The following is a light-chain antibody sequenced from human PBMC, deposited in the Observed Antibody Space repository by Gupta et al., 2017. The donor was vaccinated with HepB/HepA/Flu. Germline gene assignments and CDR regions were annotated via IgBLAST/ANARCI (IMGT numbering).Light chain of an antibody. CDR1: QSLLHSNGYNY. CDR3: RQTLQIPPFT. Sequence: DIVMTQSPLSLPVTPGEPASISCRSSQSLLHSNGYNYLDWYMQRPGQSPQLLIYLGSNRASGVPDRFSGSGYGTDFTLNISRGEPEDIGVYYCRQTLQIPPFTFGQGTKLDIK. V-gene: IGKV2-28*01. J-gene: IGKJ2*01. CDR2: LGS.